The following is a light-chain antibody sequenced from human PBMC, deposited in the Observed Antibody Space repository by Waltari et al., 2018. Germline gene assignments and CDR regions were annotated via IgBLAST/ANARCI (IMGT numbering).Light chain of an antibody. J-gene: IGKJ4*01. Sequence: EIVLTQSPATLSLSPGARATLSCRASQRVSSFLAWYQQKPGQAPRLLIYDASNRATGIPARFSGSGSGTDFTLTISSLEPEDFAVYYCQQRGNWPLTFGGGTKVEIK. CDR2: DAS. V-gene: IGKV3-11*01. CDR1: QRVSSF. CDR3: QQRGNWPLT.